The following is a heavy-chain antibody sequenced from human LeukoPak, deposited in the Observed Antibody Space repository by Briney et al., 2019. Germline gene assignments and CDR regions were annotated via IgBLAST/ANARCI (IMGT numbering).Heavy chain of an antibody. CDR2: IGTSGSTI. D-gene: IGHD2-21*02. J-gene: IGHJ4*02. CDR3: ARTNLVTAMLDY. V-gene: IGHV3-48*03. Sequence: GGSLRLSCAASGFTFSSYEMNRVRQAPGKGLEWISYIGTSGSTIYYADSVKGRFTISRDNAKNSLYLQMNSLRAEDTAVYYCARTNLVTAMLDYWGQGTLVTVSS. CDR1: GFTFSSYE.